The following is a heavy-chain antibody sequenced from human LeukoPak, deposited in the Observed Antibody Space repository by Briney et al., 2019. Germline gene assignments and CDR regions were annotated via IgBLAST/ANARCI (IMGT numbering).Heavy chain of an antibody. CDR1: GGSISSYY. CDR2: INTSGST. CDR3: ASSTGLTTSLDY. Sequence: SETLSLTCTVSGGSISSYYWNWIRQPAGKGLEWIGRINTSGSTNYNPSLKSRVTMSVDTSKNQFSPKLSSVTAADTAVYYCASSTGLTTSLDYWGQGTLVTVSS. V-gene: IGHV4-4*07. J-gene: IGHJ4*02. D-gene: IGHD4/OR15-4a*01.